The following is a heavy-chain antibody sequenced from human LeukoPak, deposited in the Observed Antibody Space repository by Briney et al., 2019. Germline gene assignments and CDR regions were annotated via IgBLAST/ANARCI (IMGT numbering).Heavy chain of an antibody. D-gene: IGHD6-13*01. CDR3: TREYSSSPDY. CDR2: VYYSESA. J-gene: IGHJ4*02. CDR1: GDSVGRDY. Sequence: SETLSLTCTVTGDSVGRDYWSWIRLPPGRGLEWIGYVYYSESATYSPSLRSRVTISLDTSRNQFSLKLSSVTAADTAVYYCTREYSSSPDYWGQGTLVTVSS. V-gene: IGHV4-4*08.